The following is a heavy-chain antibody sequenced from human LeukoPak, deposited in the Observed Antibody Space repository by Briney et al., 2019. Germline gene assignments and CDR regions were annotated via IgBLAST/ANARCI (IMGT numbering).Heavy chain of an antibody. J-gene: IGHJ4*02. V-gene: IGHV4-59*01. CDR3: ARAGYYYDSSRHFDY. D-gene: IGHD3-22*01. CDR1: GGSISSYY. Sequence: PSETLSLTCTVSGGSISSYYWSWIRQPPGKGLEWIGYIYYSGSTNYNPSLKSRVTISVDTSKNQFSLKLSSVTAADTAVYYCARAGYYYDSSRHFDYWGQGTLVTVSS. CDR2: IYYSGST.